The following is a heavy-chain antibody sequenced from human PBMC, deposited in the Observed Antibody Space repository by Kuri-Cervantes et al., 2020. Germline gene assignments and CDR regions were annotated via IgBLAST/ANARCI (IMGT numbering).Heavy chain of an antibody. CDR1: GGSISSYY. D-gene: IGHD2-15*01. Sequence: SETLSLTCTVSGGSISSYYWNWIRQPPGKGLEWIGYMSYSGTTNYNPSLQSRVTMSVDTSKNQFSLKLSSVTAADTAVYYCARRGRGKVVAARKNWFDPWGQGTLVTVSS. CDR3: ARRGRGKVVAARKNWFDP. V-gene: IGHV4-59*13. CDR2: MSYSGTT. J-gene: IGHJ5*02.